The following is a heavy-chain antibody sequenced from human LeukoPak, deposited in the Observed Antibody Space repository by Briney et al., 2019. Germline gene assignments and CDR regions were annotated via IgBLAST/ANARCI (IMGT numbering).Heavy chain of an antibody. D-gene: IGHD3-10*01. CDR2: XXXXXST. Sequence: SETLSLTCAVSGGSISSYYXXXIRXPPXXXXXXXXXXXXXXSTNYNPSLKSRVTISVDTSKNQFSLKLSSVTAADTAVYYCARYPRLIKMVRGVRISGLDPWGQGTLVTVSS. CDR1: GGSISSYY. V-gene: IGHV4-59*12. J-gene: IGHJ5*02. CDR3: ARYPRLIKMVRGVRISGLDP.